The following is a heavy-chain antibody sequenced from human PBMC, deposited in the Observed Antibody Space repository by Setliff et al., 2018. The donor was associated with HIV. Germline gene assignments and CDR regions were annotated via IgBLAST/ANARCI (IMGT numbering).Heavy chain of an antibody. V-gene: IGHV4-4*09. CDR3: ARNWGPNWFDS. J-gene: IGHJ5*01. D-gene: IGHD7-27*01. Sequence: SETLSLTCTVSGDSISNYYWSWVRQPPGKGLEWIGYIYTTGSTNYNPSLKSRVTMSVDTSKNQFSLRLTSVTAADTAVYYCARNWGPNWFDSWGQGTLVTVSS. CDR1: GDSISNYY. CDR2: IYTTGST.